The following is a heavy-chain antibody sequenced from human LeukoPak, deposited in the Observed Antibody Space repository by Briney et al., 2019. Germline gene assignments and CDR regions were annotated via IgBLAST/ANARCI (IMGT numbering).Heavy chain of an antibody. CDR2: INHSGST. D-gene: IGHD3-3*01. V-gene: IGHV4-34*01. J-gene: IGHJ4*02. Sequence: SETLSLTCAVYGGSFSGYYWSWIRQPPGKGLEWIGEINHSGSTNYNPSLKSRVTISVDTSKNQFSLKLSSVTAADTAVYYCARSSGSRRLDYWGQGTLVTVSS. CDR1: GGSFSGYY. CDR3: ARSSGSRRLDY.